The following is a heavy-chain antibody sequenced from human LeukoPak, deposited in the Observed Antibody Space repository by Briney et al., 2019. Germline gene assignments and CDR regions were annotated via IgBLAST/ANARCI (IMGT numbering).Heavy chain of an antibody. Sequence: ASVKVSCKASGGTFSSYAISWVRQAPGQRLEWMGIINPSGGSASYAQKFQGRVTMTSDTSTSTVYMEVSSLRSEDTAVYYCARVFTPGRFDYWGQGTLVTVSS. CDR1: GGTFSSYA. CDR3: ARVFTPGRFDY. CDR2: INPSGGSA. V-gene: IGHV1-46*01. J-gene: IGHJ4*02.